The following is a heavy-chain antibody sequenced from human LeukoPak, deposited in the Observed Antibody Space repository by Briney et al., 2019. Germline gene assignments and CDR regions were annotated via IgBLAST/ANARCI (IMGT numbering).Heavy chain of an antibody. J-gene: IGHJ4*02. Sequence: GGSLRLSCVASGFTVSSNYMSWVRQAPGKGLEWVSTVTSRSATHYTDSVKGRFITSRDSSKNTLFLRMNSLRAEDTALYYCTTTRPYGTTWAGAFEDWGQGTPVTVSS. CDR3: TTTRPYGTTWAGAFED. CDR1: GFTVSSNY. D-gene: IGHD1-14*01. CDR2: VTSRSAT. V-gene: IGHV3-53*01.